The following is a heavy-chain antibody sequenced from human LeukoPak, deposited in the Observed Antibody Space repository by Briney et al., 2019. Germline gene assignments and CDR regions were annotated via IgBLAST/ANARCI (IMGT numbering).Heavy chain of an antibody. Sequence: SETLSLTCAVYGGSFSGYYWSWVRQPPGKGLEWIGEINHSGSTNYNPSLKRRVSISVDTSKNQFSLNLSSVTAADTAVYYCARGRGRRVPAAIFYWFDPWGQGTLVTVSS. D-gene: IGHD2-2*02. CDR2: INHSGST. V-gene: IGHV4-34*01. CDR3: ARGRGRRVPAAIFYWFDP. CDR1: GGSFSGYY. J-gene: IGHJ5*02.